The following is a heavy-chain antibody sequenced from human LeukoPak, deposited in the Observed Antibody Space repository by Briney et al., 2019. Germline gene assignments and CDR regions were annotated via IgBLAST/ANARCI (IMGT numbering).Heavy chain of an antibody. CDR2: IYSGGST. CDR1: GFTVSSNY. J-gene: IGHJ3*02. Sequence: PGGSLRLSCAASGFTVSSNYMSWVRQAPGKGLEWVSVIYSGGSTYYADSVKGRFTISRDNSKNTLYLQMNSLRAEDTAVYYCASIYCSGGSCYPHGAFDIWGQGTMVTVSS. V-gene: IGHV3-53*01. CDR3: ASIYCSGGSCYPHGAFDI. D-gene: IGHD2-15*01.